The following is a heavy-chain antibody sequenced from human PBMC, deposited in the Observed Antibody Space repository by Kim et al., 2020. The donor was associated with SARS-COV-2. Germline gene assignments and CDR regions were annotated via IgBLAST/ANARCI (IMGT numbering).Heavy chain of an antibody. CDR2: STL. V-gene: IGHV3-48*02. Sequence: STLSIASSVKGRFPISRDNAKNSLYLQMNGLRDEDTAVYYCAGERDGMDVWGQGTTVTVSS. CDR3: AGERDGMDV. J-gene: IGHJ6*02.